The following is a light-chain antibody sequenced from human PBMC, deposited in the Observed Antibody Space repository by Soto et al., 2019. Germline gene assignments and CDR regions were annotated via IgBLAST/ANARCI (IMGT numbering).Light chain of an antibody. Sequence: EIVMTQSPATLSVSPGETATLSCRASQSVAFHLAWYQQKPGQGPRLLIYGAFTRSTGSPARFIGSGSGTECTLTISSMQSEDFGVYYYQQHNDWPPLTFGGGTKVEIK. J-gene: IGKJ4*02. V-gene: IGKV3-15*01. CDR1: QSVAFH. CDR2: GAF. CDR3: QQHNDWPPLT.